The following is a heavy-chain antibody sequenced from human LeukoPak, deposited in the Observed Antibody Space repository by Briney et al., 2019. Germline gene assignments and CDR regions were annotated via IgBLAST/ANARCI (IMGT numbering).Heavy chain of an antibody. D-gene: IGHD3-9*01. CDR2: INPNSCGT. J-gene: IGHJ4*02. Sequence: ASVKVSCKASGYTFTGYYMHWVRQAPGQGLEGMGWINPNSCGTNYAQKFQGRLTMTRHTSISPAYMELSRLTSDDTAVYYCASSFDWSSTPIDYWGQGTLVTVSS. CDR3: ASSFDWSSTPIDY. CDR1: GYTFTGYY. V-gene: IGHV1-2*02.